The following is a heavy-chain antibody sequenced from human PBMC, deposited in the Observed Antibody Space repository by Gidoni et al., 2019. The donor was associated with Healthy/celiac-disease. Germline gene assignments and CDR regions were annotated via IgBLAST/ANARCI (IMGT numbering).Heavy chain of an antibody. D-gene: IGHD3-22*01. J-gene: IGHJ6*02. CDR3: ARVGPYYYDSSGYGYYYYYYGMDV. CDR1: GFTVSSNY. V-gene: IGHV3-53*01. Sequence: EVQLVEPGGGLIQPGGSLRLSCAASGFTVSSNYISWVRQAPGKGLEWVSVSYSGGSTYYADSVKGRFTISRDNSKNTLYLQMNSLRAEDTAVYYCARVGPYYYDSSGYGYYYYYYGMDVWGQGTTVTVSS. CDR2: SYSGGST.